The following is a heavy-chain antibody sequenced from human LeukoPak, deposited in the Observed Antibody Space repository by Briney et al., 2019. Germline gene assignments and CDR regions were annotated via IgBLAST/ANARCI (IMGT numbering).Heavy chain of an antibody. V-gene: IGHV3-7*03. CDR1: GFTFSSYW. Sequence: GGSLRLSCAASGFTFSSYWMSWVRQAPGKGLEWVANIKQGGSEKYYVDSVKGRFTISRDNAENSLYLQMNSLRAEDTAVYYCARDQTFHILTGYYKLYFDYWGQGTLVTVSS. D-gene: IGHD3-9*01. J-gene: IGHJ4*02. CDR2: IKQGGSEK. CDR3: ARDQTFHILTGYYKLYFDY.